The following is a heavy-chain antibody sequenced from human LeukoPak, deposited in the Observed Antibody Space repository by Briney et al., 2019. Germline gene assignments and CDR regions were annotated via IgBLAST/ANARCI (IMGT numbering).Heavy chain of an antibody. J-gene: IGHJ4*02. CDR2: IYSGGTT. V-gene: IGHV3-53*01. Sequence: GGSLRLSCAASGFTVSSNYMTWVRQAPGKGLEWVSVIYSGGTTYYADSVKGRFTISRDNSKNTLYLQMNSLRAEDTAVYYCADRGIFEAPDYWGQGTLVTVSS. CDR3: ADRGIFEAPDY. D-gene: IGHD3-3*01. CDR1: GFTVSSNY.